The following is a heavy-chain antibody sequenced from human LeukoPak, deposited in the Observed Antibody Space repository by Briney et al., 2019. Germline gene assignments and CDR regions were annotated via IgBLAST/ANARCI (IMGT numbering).Heavy chain of an antibody. V-gene: IGHV1-69*05. D-gene: IGHD4-17*01. CDR2: IIPIFGTA. CDR3: ARSRSPTTVTTPRYYYYYYMDV. Sequence: SVKVSCKASGGTFSSYAISWVRQAPGQGLEWMGGIIPIFGTANYAQKFQGRVTITTDESTSTAYMELSSLRSENTAVYYCARSRSPTTVTTPRYYYYYYMDVWGKGTTVTVSS. CDR1: GGTFSSYA. J-gene: IGHJ6*03.